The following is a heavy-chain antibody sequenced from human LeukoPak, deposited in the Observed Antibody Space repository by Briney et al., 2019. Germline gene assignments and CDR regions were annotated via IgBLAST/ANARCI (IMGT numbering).Heavy chain of an antibody. CDR2: IYTSGST. CDR3: ARERGDFDL. V-gene: IGHV4-61*02. CDR1: GGSISSGSYY. J-gene: IGHJ2*01. Sequence: SETLSLTCTVSGGSISSGSYYWSWIRQHAGKGLEWIGRIYTSGSTHYNPSLKTRVTISVDTSKNPFTLKPRSVTAADTAVVYCARERGDFDLWGRGTLVTVSS.